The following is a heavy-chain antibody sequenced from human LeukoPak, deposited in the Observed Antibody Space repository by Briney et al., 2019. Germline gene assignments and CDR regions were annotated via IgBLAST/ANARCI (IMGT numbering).Heavy chain of an antibody. J-gene: IGHJ4*02. CDR2: ISAYNGNT. Sequence: ASVKVSCKASGYTFTSYGISWVRQAPGQGLEWMGWISAYNGNTNYAQKLQGRVTMTTDTSTSTAYMELRSLRSDDTAVYYCARDGDIAYCGGDCYSSSDYWGQGTLVTVSS. CDR3: ARDGDIAYCGGDCYSSSDY. V-gene: IGHV1-18*01. CDR1: GYTFTSYG. D-gene: IGHD2-21*02.